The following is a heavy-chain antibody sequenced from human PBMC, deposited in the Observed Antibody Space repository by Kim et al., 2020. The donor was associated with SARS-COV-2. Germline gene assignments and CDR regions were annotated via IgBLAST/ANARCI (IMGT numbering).Heavy chain of an antibody. CDR3: ARVSGITSTGLVESPVRFDP. J-gene: IGHJ5*02. D-gene: IGHD6-13*01. V-gene: IGHV4-59*13. Sequence: SETLSLTCTVSNGFISSYYWSWIRQPPGKGLEWIGYVYYSGRPNYNPSLKSRVTISADMSKNQFSLRLNSVTAADTAVYYCARVSGITSTGLVESPVRFDPWGQGTLVTVSS. CDR1: NGFISSYY. CDR2: VYYSGRP.